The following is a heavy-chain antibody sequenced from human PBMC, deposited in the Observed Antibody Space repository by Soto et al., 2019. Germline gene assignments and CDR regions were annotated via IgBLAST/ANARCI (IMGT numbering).Heavy chain of an antibody. J-gene: IGHJ3*01. V-gene: IGHV3-72*01. CDR2: TRNKAKSYTT. Sequence: GGSLRLSCAASGFIFNDQYIDWVRQAPGKGLEWVARTRNKAKSYTTDYATSVKGRFTLARDDSKDLVYLQMNSLRAEDTAVYYCAKDSGGGLYYDDSGGFSPVFDFGGKGTMVTASS. CDR3: AKDSGGGLYYDDSGGFSPVFDF. D-gene: IGHD3-22*01. CDR1: GFIFNDQY.